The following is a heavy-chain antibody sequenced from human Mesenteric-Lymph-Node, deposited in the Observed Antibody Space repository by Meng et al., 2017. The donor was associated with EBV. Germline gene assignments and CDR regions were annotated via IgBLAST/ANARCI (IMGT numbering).Heavy chain of an antibody. CDR3: AAGNWEAFDY. CDR2: ISNIGTTK. D-gene: IGHD7-27*01. V-gene: IGHV3-11*01. CDR1: GFTLSNFY. J-gene: IGHJ4*02. Sequence: LVWSGGGLCTPGTSLRLPCAASGFTLSNFYRSWSRQAQGKGLEWGSSISNIGTTKDYADSVRGRFTISRDSAGSSLYLQMNSLRAEDTAVYYCAAGNWEAFDYWGQGTLVTVSS.